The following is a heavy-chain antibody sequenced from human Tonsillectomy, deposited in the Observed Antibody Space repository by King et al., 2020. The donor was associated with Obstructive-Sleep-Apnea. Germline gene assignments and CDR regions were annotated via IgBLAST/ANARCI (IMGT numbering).Heavy chain of an antibody. CDR3: ARLYGGNSLYFDY. Sequence: VQLQESGPGLVKPSETLSLTCTGSGGSISSHYWSWIRQPPGKGLEWIGYIYYRGHTYYTPSHKSRVTISVDTSKTQFSLKLNTVTAADTAVYYCARLYGGNSLYFDYWGQGTLVTVSS. V-gene: IGHV4-59*11. D-gene: IGHD4-23*01. CDR1: GGSISSHY. J-gene: IGHJ4*02. CDR2: IYYRGHT.